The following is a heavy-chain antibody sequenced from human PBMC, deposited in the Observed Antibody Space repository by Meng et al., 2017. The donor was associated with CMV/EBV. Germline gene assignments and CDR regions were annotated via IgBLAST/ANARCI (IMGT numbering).Heavy chain of an antibody. Sequence: SETLSLTCTVSGGSISSSSYYWGWIRQPPGKGLEWIGSIYYSGSTYYNPSLKSRVTISVDTSKNQFSLKLSSVTAADTAVYYCRVYSSGWYYFDYWGQVTLVTVSS. D-gene: IGHD6-19*01. CDR3: RVYSSGWYYFDY. J-gene: IGHJ4*02. V-gene: IGHV4-39*07. CDR2: IYYSGST. CDR1: GGSISSSSYY.